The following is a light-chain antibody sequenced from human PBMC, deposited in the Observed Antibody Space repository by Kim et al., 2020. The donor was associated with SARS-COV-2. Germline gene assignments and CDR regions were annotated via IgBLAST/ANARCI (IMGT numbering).Light chain of an antibody. Sequence: ASVGDRVTITCRASQSISSYLNWYQQKPGKAPKLLSYAASSLQSGVPSRFSGSVSGTDFTLTISSLQPEDFATYYCQQSYSTPRTFGQGTKVDIK. CDR2: AAS. V-gene: IGKV1-39*01. CDR3: QQSYSTPRT. CDR1: QSISSY. J-gene: IGKJ1*01.